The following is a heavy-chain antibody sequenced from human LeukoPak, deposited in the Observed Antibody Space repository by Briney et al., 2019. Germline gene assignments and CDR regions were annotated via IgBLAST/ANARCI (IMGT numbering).Heavy chain of an antibody. CDR3: ARGRDNWNSPNDRY. Sequence: GGSLRLSCASPGFTFSIYSMNWVRQAPGKGLEWVSYISSSSSTIYYADSVKGRFTISRDNAKNSLYLQMNSLRAEDTAVYYCARGRDNWNSPNDRYWGQGTLVTVSS. J-gene: IGHJ4*02. D-gene: IGHD1-7*01. V-gene: IGHV3-48*01. CDR1: GFTFSIYS. CDR2: ISSSSSTI.